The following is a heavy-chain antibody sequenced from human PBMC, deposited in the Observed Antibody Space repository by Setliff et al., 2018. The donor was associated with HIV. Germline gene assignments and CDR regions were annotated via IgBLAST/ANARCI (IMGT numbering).Heavy chain of an antibody. V-gene: IGHV4-61*02. D-gene: IGHD2-15*01. J-gene: IGHJ4*02. CDR3: ARASYGGGSPYFDY. CDR2: IYTSGST. CDR1: GGSISSGSYY. Sequence: SETLSLTCTVSGGSISSGSYYWSWIRQPAGKGLESIGRIYTSGSTNYNPSLKSRVTISVDTSKNQFSLKLSSVTAADTAVYYCARASYGGGSPYFDYWGQGTLVTSPQ.